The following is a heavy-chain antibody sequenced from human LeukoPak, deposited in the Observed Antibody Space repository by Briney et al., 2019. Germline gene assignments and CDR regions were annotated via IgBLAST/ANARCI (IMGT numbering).Heavy chain of an antibody. CDR2: ISWNSGSI. Sequence: GGSLRLSCAASGFTFDDYAMHWVRQAPGKGLEWVSGISWNSGSIGYADSVKGRFTISRDNTKNSLYLQMNSLRAEDTAVYYCARGGYYGPAPFYYYYYMDVWGKGTTVTVSS. V-gene: IGHV3-9*01. D-gene: IGHD3-10*01. CDR3: ARGGYYGPAPFYYYYYMDV. CDR1: GFTFDDYA. J-gene: IGHJ6*03.